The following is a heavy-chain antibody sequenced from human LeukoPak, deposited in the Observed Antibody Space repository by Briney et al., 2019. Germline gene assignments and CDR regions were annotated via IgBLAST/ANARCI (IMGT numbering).Heavy chain of an antibody. J-gene: IGHJ4*02. D-gene: IGHD1-26*01. CDR2: INHSGST. Sequence: SETLSLTCAVYGGSFSGYYWSWIRQPPGKGLEWIGEINHSGSTNYNPSLKSRVTISVDTSKNQFSLKLSSVTAADTAVYYCARGGWLGATRDWGQGTLVTVSS. CDR1: GGSFSGYY. CDR3: ARGGWLGATRD. V-gene: IGHV4-34*01.